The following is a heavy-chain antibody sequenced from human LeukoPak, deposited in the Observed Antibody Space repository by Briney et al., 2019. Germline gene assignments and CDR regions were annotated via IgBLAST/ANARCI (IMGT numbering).Heavy chain of an antibody. CDR2: INPNSGGT. CDR1: GGTFSSYA. J-gene: IGHJ4*02. D-gene: IGHD3-22*01. V-gene: IGHV1-2*02. CDR3: ARDADSSDSFEY. Sequence: ASVKVSCKASGGTFSSYAISWVRQAPGQGLEWMGWINPNSGGTNYAQKFQGRVTMTRDTSISTAYMELSRLRSDDTAVYYCARDADSSDSFEYWGQGTLVTVSS.